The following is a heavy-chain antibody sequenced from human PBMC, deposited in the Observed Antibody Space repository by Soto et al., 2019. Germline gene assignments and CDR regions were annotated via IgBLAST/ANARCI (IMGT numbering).Heavy chain of an antibody. CDR3: ARSAGVLRYCSGGSCYYMDV. D-gene: IGHD2-15*01. CDR2: IIPIFGTA. CDR1: GGTFSSYA. J-gene: IGHJ6*03. Sequence: QVQLVQSGAEVKKPGSSVKVSCKASGGTFSSYAISWVRQAPGQGLEWIGGIIPIFGTANYAQKVQGRVTITADESTSTAYMELSSLRSEDTAVYYCARSAGVLRYCSGGSCYYMDVWGQGTTVTVSS. V-gene: IGHV1-69*01.